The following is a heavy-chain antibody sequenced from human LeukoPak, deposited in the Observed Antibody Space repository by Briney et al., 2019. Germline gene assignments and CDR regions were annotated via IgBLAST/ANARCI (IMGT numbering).Heavy chain of an antibody. D-gene: IGHD6-25*01. J-gene: IGHJ5*02. Sequence: SVKVSCKASGGTFSSYAISWVRQAPGQGLEWMGGIIPIFGTANYAQKFQGRVTNTTDESTSTAYMELSSLRSEDTAVYYCARAARGPKAFDPWGQGTLVTVSS. V-gene: IGHV1-69*05. CDR3: ARAARGPKAFDP. CDR1: GGTFSSYA. CDR2: IIPIFGTA.